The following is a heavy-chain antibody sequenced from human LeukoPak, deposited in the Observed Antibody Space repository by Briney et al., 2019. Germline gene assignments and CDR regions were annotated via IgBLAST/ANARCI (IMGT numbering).Heavy chain of an antibody. J-gene: IGHJ5*02. D-gene: IGHD5-24*01. V-gene: IGHV3-49*04. CDR3: TRGFMAS. Sequence: GGSLRLSRAASGFVFGDFVITWVRQAPGRGLECVGFIRAELDGGTTEYAASLEGRFTISRDDSKGIAYLQMNSLEIDDTAIYFCTRGFMASWGQGTLVTVSS. CDR1: GFVFGDFV. CDR2: IRAELDGGTT.